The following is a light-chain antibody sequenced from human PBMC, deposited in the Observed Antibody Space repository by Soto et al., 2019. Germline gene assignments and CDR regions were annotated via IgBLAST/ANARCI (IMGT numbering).Light chain of an antibody. CDR1: SGSIASNY. J-gene: IGLJ3*02. Sequence: NFMLTQPHSVSESPGKTVTISCTRSSGSIASNYVQWYQQRPGSAPTTVIYEDNQRPSGVPDRFSGSIDRSSNSAALTISGLKTEDEADYYCQSYDSSNRGVFGGGTKLTVL. CDR2: EDN. CDR3: QSYDSSNRGV. V-gene: IGLV6-57*03.